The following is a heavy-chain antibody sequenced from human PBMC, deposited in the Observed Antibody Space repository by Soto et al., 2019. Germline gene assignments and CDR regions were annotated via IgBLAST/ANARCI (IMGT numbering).Heavy chain of an antibody. J-gene: IGHJ5*02. CDR1: GFTFSSYS. V-gene: IGHV3-21*01. Sequence: GGSLRLSCAASGFTFSSYSMNWVRQAPGKGLEWVSSISSSSSYIYYADSVKGRFTISRDNAKNSLYLQMNSLRAEDTAVYYCASGVSVVAAGFDPWGQGTLVTVSS. D-gene: IGHD3-3*01. CDR2: ISSSSSYI. CDR3: ASGVSVVAAGFDP.